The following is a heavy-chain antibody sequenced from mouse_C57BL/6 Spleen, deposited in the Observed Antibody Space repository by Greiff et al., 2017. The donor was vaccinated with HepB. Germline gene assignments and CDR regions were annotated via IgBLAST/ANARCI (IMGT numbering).Heavy chain of an antibody. CDR3: ARTYYYGSSYVLYFDV. J-gene: IGHJ1*03. D-gene: IGHD1-1*01. CDR1: GYTFTTYP. V-gene: IGHV1-47*01. Sequence: QVQLKESGAELVKPGASVKMSCKASGYTFTTYPIEWMKQNHGKSLEWIGNFHPYNDDTKYNEKFKGKATLTVEKSSSTVYLELSRLTSDDSAVYYCARTYYYGSSYVLYFDVWGTGTTVTVSS. CDR2: FHPYNDDT.